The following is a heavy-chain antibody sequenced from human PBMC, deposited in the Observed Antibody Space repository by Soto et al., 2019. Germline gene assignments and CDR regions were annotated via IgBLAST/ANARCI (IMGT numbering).Heavy chain of an antibody. J-gene: IGHJ4*02. CDR1: GFTFDDYA. V-gene: IGHV3-9*01. CDR2: ISWNSGSI. D-gene: IGHD2-15*01. Sequence: LRLSCAASGFTFDDYAMHWVRQAPGKGLEWVSGISWNSGSIGYADSVKGRFTISRDNAKNSLYLQMNSLRAEDTALYYCAKDIRYCSGGSCYHTALRYWGQGTLVTSPQ. CDR3: AKDIRYCSGGSCYHTALRY.